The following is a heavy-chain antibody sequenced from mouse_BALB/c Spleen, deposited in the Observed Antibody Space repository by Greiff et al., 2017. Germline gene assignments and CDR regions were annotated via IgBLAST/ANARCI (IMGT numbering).Heavy chain of an antibody. CDR2: INPYNGDT. J-gene: IGHJ3*01. CDR3: GRGDYYGSSPLAY. V-gene: IGHV1-37*01. CDR1: GYSFTGYF. D-gene: IGHD1-1*01. Sequence: VQLKESGPELVKPGASVKISCKASGYSFTGYFMNWVKQSHGKSLEWIGRINPYNGDTFYNQKFKGKATLTVDKSSSTAHMELLSLTSEDSAVYYCGRGDYYGSSPLAYWGQGTLVTVSA.